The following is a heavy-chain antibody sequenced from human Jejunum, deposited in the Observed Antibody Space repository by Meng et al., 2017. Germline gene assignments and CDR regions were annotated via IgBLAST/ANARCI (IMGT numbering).Heavy chain of an antibody. CDR3: TKDFDTGWYHAY. V-gene: IGHV3-23*01. Sequence: GGSLRLSCAASGFTFSNYAMSWVRQAPGKGLEWVSIISGSGGTTYYADSVKGRFTISRDNSKNTVYLQMNNLRAEDTALYFCTKDFDTGWYHAYWGQGTLVTVSS. CDR2: ISGSGGTT. J-gene: IGHJ4*02. CDR1: GFTFSNYA. D-gene: IGHD6-19*01.